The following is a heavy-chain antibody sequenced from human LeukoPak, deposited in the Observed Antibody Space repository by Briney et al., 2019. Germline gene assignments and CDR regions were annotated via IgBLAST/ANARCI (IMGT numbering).Heavy chain of an antibody. J-gene: IGHJ4*02. CDR2: INPNSGGT. Sequence: GASVKVSCKASGYTFTGYYMHWVRQAPGQGLEWMGWINPNSGGTNYAQKFQGRVTMTRDTSISTAYMELSRLRSEDTAVYYCARDRCSSTSCYDYWGQGTLVTVSS. V-gene: IGHV1-2*02. CDR3: ARDRCSSTSCYDY. D-gene: IGHD2-2*01. CDR1: GYTFTGYY.